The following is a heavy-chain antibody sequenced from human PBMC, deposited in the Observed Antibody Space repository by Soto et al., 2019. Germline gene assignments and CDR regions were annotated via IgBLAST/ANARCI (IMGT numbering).Heavy chain of an antibody. CDR1: RFTFSSYW. V-gene: IGHV3-7*01. CDR2: INHYGSEK. CDR3: ARTTYSDY. Sequence: GGSLILSXVAPRFTFSSYWVSWVRQAPGKGLEWVANINHYGSEKYYVDSVKGRFTISRDNAKNSLYLQMNSLRAEDTAVYYCARTTYSDYWGQGALVTVSS. J-gene: IGHJ4*01.